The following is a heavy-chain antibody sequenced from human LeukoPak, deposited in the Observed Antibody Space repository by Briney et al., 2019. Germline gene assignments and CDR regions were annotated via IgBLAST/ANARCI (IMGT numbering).Heavy chain of an antibody. CDR3: ARDLAVVTAFGQHAFDI. Sequence: ASVKVSCKASGYTFTGYYMHWVRQAPGQGLEWMGWINPNSGGTNYAQKFQGRVTMTTDTSTRTAYMELRSLRSDDTAVYYCARDLAVVTAFGQHAFDIWGQGTMVTVSS. D-gene: IGHD2-21*02. CDR1: GYTFTGYY. V-gene: IGHV1-2*02. CDR2: INPNSGGT. J-gene: IGHJ3*02.